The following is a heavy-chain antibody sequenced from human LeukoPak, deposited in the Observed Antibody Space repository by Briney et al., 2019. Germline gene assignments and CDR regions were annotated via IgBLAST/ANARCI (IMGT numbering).Heavy chain of an antibody. CDR1: GFTFNYAW. V-gene: IGHV3-15*01. J-gene: IGHJ5*02. CDR2: IKSKTDGGTT. Sequence: PGGSLRLSCAASGFTFNYAWMSWVRQAPGKGLEWVGRIKSKTDGGTTDYAAPVKGRFTISRDDSKNTLYLQMNSLKTEDTAVYYCTTDQVITFGGVIAYNWFDPWGQGTLVTVSS. D-gene: IGHD3-16*02. CDR3: TTDQVITFGGVIAYNWFDP.